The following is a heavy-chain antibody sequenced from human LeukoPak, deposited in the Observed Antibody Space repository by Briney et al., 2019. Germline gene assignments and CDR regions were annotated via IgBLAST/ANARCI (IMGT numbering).Heavy chain of an antibody. V-gene: IGHV1-2*02. Sequence: ASVKVSCKASGYTFTGYYMHWVRQAPGQGLEWMGWMESNTGASNSAQKFQGRVTLTRDTSISTAYMELSRLRSDDTAVYYCAREAIQLWCDYWGQGTLVTVSS. CDR1: GYTFTGYY. J-gene: IGHJ4*02. CDR2: MESNTGAS. CDR3: AREAIQLWCDY. D-gene: IGHD5-18*01.